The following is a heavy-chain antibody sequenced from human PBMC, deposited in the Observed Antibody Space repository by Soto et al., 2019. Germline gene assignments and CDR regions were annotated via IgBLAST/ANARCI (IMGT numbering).Heavy chain of an antibody. V-gene: IGHV3-64*01. Sequence: GGSLRLSCAASGFTFSSYAMHRVRQAPGKGLEYVSAISSNGGSTYYANSVKGRFTISRDNSKNTLYLQMGSLRAEDMAVYYCAREGGGYYFDYWGQGTLVTVSS. D-gene: IGHD3-16*01. CDR3: AREGGGYYFDY. CDR2: ISSNGGST. CDR1: GFTFSSYA. J-gene: IGHJ4*02.